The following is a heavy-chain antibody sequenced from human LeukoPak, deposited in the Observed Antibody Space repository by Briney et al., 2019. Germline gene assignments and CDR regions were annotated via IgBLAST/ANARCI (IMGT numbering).Heavy chain of an antibody. CDR3: ATCVGSGSYYNGIDY. J-gene: IGHJ4*02. CDR2: INSDGNNT. Sequence: GGSLRLSCAASGFTFSSYWMHWVRQAPGKGLVWVSRINSDGNNTTYADSVKGRFTISRDNAKNTLYLQMNSLRAEDTAVYYCATCVGSGSYYNGIDYWGQGTLVSVSS. D-gene: IGHD3-10*01. V-gene: IGHV3-74*01. CDR1: GFTFSSYW.